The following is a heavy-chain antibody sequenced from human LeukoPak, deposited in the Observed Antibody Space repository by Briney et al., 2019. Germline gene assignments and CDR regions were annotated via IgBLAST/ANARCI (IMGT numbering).Heavy chain of an antibody. J-gene: IGHJ3*02. Sequence: KPSETLSLTCTVSGGSISSYYWSWIRQPPGKGLEWIGYIYYSGSTNYNPSLKSRVTISVDTSKNQFSLKLSSVTAADTAVYYCARAGITMVRGVIRGDAFDIWGQGTMVTVSS. CDR2: IYYSGST. CDR3: ARAGITMVRGVIRGDAFDI. CDR1: GGSISSYY. D-gene: IGHD3-10*01. V-gene: IGHV4-59*01.